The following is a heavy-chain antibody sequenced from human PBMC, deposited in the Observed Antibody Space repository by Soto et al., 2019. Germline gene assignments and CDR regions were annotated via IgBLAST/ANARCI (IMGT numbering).Heavy chain of an antibody. Sequence: QVQLQESGPGLVKPSETLSLTCTVSGGSISSYYWSWIRQPPGKGLEWIGYIYYSGSTNYNPSLKCRVTISVDTSKNQFSLKLSSVTAADTAVYYCARDAPMATIYYWGQGTLVTLSS. V-gene: IGHV4-59*01. CDR1: GGSISSYY. CDR2: IYYSGST. J-gene: IGHJ4*02. CDR3: ARDAPMATIYY. D-gene: IGHD5-12*01.